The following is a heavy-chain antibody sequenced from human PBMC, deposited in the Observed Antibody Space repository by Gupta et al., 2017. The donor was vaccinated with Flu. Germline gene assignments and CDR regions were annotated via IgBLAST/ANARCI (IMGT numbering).Heavy chain of an antibody. Sequence: SGYTFTRYDLHWVRQAPGQGLEWMGILNPSSGGTNYAQNFQGRVTLTRDTSTSTVSMELSSLRSEDTAVYYGARDGESATTHAFDVWGQGTMVIVS. CDR2: LNPSSGGT. CDR1: GYTFTRYD. V-gene: IGHV1-46*03. CDR3: ARDGESATTHAFDV. D-gene: IGHD3-10*01. J-gene: IGHJ3*01.